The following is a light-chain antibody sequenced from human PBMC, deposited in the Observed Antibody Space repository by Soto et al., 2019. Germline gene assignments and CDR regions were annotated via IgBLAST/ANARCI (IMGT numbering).Light chain of an antibody. Sequence: QSVLTQPASVSGSPGQSITISCTGTSSDVGGYKFVSWYQQHPGKAPKLIIYEVTNRPSGVSNRFSGSKSGNTASLTISGLQAEDEADYHCSSYTRSSSVVFGGGTQL. CDR3: SSYTRSSSVV. V-gene: IGLV2-14*01. J-gene: IGLJ2*01. CDR2: EVT. CDR1: SSDVGGYKF.